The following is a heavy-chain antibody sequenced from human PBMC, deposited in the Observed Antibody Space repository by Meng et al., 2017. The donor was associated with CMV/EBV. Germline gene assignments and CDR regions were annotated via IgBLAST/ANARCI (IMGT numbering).Heavy chain of an antibody. D-gene: IGHD2-2*01. CDR1: GGSISSYY. Sequence: SETLSLTCPVSGGSISSYYWSWIRQPPGKGLEWIGYIYYSGSTNYNPSLKSRVTISVDTSKNQFSLKLSSVTAADTAVYYCARALGCSSTSCPTPNWFDPWGQGTLVTVSS. V-gene: IGHV4-59*01. CDR2: IYYSGST. J-gene: IGHJ5*02. CDR3: ARALGCSSTSCPTPNWFDP.